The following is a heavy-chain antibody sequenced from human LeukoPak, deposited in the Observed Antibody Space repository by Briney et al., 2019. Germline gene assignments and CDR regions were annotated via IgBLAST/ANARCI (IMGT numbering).Heavy chain of an antibody. J-gene: IGHJ4*02. D-gene: IGHD3-22*01. CDR1: GGSISSYY. V-gene: IGHV4-59*01. CDR3: ARAPGAYYDSSGSPFDY. Sequence: SETLSLTCTVSGGSISSYYWSWIRQPAGKGLEWIGYIYYSGSTNYNPSLKSRVTISVDTSKNQFSLKLSSVTAADTAVYYCARAPGAYYDSSGSPFDYWGQGTLVTVSS. CDR2: IYYSGST.